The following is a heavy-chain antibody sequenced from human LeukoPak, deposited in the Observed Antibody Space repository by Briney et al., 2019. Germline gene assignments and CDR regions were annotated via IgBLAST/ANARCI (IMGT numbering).Heavy chain of an antibody. CDR3: ATSYDVKTAPYDL. CDR1: GGSISSYC. V-gene: IGHV4-4*09. D-gene: IGHD3-16*01. CDR2: ISPSGRT. Sequence: SETLSLTCTVSGGSISSYCWSWVRQSPGKGLEWIGYISPSGRTDYNPSLKSRVTMSIDRSKSQVSLELRFLTAADTAVYYCATSYDVKTAPYDLWGQGTLVTVAS. J-gene: IGHJ5*02.